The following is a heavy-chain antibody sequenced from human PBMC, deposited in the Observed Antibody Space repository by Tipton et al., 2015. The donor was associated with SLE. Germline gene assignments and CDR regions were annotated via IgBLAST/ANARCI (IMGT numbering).Heavy chain of an antibody. D-gene: IGHD6-19*01. CDR2: IYHSGST. CDR1: GYSISSAYY. J-gene: IGHJ4*02. Sequence: TLSLTCTVSGYSISSAYYWGWIRQPPGKGLEWIGNIYHSGSTFSSPSLKSRVTISVDTSKNQFSLKLNSVTAADTAVYYCANFGSGGFDYWGQGILVTVSS. V-gene: IGHV4-38-2*02. CDR3: ANFGSGGFDY.